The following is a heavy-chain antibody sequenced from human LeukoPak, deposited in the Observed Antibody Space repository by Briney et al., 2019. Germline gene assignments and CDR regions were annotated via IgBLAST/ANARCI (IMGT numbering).Heavy chain of an antibody. CDR3: AKDRFWGILEWPDAFEI. D-gene: IGHD3-3*01. J-gene: IGHJ3*02. CDR2: IRYDGSNK. CDR1: GFTFSSYG. V-gene: IGHV3-30*02. Sequence: PGGSLRLSCAASGFTFSSYGMHWVRQAPGKGLEWVAFIRYDGSNKYYADSVKGRFTISRDNSKNTLYLQMNSLRAEDTAVYYCAKDRFWGILEWPDAFEIWGQGTMVTVSS.